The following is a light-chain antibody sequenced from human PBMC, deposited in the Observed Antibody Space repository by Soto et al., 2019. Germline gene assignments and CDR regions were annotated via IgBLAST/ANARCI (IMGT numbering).Light chain of an antibody. J-gene: IGLJ2*01. CDR3: CSYAGSRGVV. CDR2: EGS. V-gene: IGLV2-23*01. CDR1: SSDVRSYNL. Sequence: QSALTQPASVSGSPGQSITISCTGTSSDVRSYNLVSWYQQHPGKAPKLMIYEGSKRPSGVSNRFSGSKSGNTASLTISGLQAEDEADYYCCSYAGSRGVVFGGGTKLTVL.